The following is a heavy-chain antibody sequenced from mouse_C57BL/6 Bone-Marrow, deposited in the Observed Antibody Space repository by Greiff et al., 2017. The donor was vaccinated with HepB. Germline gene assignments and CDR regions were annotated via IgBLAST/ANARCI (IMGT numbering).Heavy chain of an antibody. CDR2: LRNKANGYTT. CDR1: GFTFTDYY. CDR3: ARYHYYGSSYGYYAMDY. J-gene: IGHJ4*01. D-gene: IGHD1-1*01. Sequence: DVKLVESGGGLVQPGGSLSLSCAASGFTFTDYYMSWVRQPPGKALEWLGFLRNKANGYTTEYSAYVKGRFTISRDNSQRILYLQMNALRAEDSATYYCARYHYYGSSYGYYAMDYWGQGTSVTVSS. V-gene: IGHV7-3*01.